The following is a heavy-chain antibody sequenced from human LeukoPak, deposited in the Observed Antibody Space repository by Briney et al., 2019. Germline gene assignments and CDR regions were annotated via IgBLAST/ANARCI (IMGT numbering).Heavy chain of an antibody. J-gene: IGHJ4*02. V-gene: IGHV4-59*01. Sequence: XXTLSLTCTFXXGSFSPAHWSWIRQPPGKGLEWIGVICDNGNTDYNPSLKSRVTISVDTSKSQFSLKLSSLAAADTAVYYCATGRDPYKTGHWGQGTLVTVSS. CDR1: XGSFSPAH. D-gene: IGHD5-24*01. CDR3: ATGRDPYKTGH. CDR2: ICDNGNT.